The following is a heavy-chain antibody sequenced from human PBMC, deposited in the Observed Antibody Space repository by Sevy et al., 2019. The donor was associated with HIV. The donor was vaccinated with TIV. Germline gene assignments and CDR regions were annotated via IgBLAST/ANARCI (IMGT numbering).Heavy chain of an antibody. Sequence: GGSLRLSCAASGFTFSSYSMNWVRQAPGKGLEWVSSISSSSSYIYYADSVKGRFTISRDNAKNSLYLQMNSLRAEDTAVYYCARVSYGGDYYYYGKDVWGQGTTVTVSS. J-gene: IGHJ6*02. V-gene: IGHV3-21*01. CDR3: ARVSYGGDYYYYGKDV. CDR2: ISSSSSYI. D-gene: IGHD4-17*01. CDR1: GFTFSSYS.